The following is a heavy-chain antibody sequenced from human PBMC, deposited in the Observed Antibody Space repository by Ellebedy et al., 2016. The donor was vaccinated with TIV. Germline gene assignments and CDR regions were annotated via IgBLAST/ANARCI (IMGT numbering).Heavy chain of an antibody. D-gene: IGHD1-26*01. V-gene: IGHV4-39*07. CDR2: IYYSGST. CDR1: GGSISSSSYY. CDR3: ARVLLGVTPDY. Sequence: SETLSLTCTVSGGSISSSSYYWGLIRQPPGKGLEWIGSIYYSGSTYYNPSLKSRVTISVDTSKNQFSLKLSSVTAADTAVYYCARVLLGVTPDYWGQGTLVTVSS. J-gene: IGHJ4*02.